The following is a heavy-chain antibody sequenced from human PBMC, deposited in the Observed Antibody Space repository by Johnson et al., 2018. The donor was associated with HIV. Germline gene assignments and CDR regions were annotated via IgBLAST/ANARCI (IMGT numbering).Heavy chain of an antibody. CDR1: GFTFTNHA. CDR2: ISGGGYAT. Sequence: MLLVESGGALVQPGGSLRLSCEASGFTFTNHAMTWVRQAPGKGLEWVAGISGGGYATYYTDSVRGRFTISRDNAKNSLYLKMNSLRAEDTALYYCARHSVTTRDAFDIWGQGTMVTVSS. D-gene: IGHD4-17*01. J-gene: IGHJ3*02. V-gene: IGHV3-23*04. CDR3: ARHSVTTRDAFDI.